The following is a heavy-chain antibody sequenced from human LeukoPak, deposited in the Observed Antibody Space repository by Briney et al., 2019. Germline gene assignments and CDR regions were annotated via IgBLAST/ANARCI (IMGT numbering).Heavy chain of an antibody. V-gene: IGHV3-21*01. CDR2: ISSSSTYI. CDR1: GFTFSSYS. D-gene: IGHD3-10*01. J-gene: IGHJ6*02. CDR3: ARNTITGYYYGMDV. Sequence: GGSLRLSCAASGFTFSSYSMNWVRQAPGKGLEWVSSISSSSTYIYYADSVKGRSTISRDNAKNSLYLQMNSLRAEDTAVFYCARNTITGYYYGMDVWGQGTTVTVSS.